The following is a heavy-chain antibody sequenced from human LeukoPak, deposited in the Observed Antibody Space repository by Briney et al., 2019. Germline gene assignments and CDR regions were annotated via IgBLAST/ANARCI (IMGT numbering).Heavy chain of an antibody. CDR1: GGSISSYY. D-gene: IGHD2/OR15-2a*01. CDR3: ARVILAARSYYYYYYMDV. J-gene: IGHJ6*03. Sequence: SETLSLTCTVSGGSISSYYWSWIRQPPGKGLEWIGYIYYSGSTNYNPSLKSRVTISVDTSKNQFSLKLSSVTAADTAVYYCARVILAARSYYYYYYMDVWGKGTTVTVSS. CDR2: IYYSGST. V-gene: IGHV4-59*01.